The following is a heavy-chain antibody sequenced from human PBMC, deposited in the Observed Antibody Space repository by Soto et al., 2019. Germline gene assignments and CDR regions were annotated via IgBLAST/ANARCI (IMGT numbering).Heavy chain of an antibody. D-gene: IGHD6-13*01. CDR1: GGSISSGGYY. J-gene: IGHJ4*02. CDR2: IYYSGST. Sequence: QVQLQESGPGLVKPSQTLSLTCTVSGGSISSGGYYWSWIRQHPGKDLEWIGYIYYSGSTYYNPSLKSRVTISVDTSKNQFSLKLSSVTAADTAVYYCAREWAAAAYFDYWGQGTLVTVSS. V-gene: IGHV4-31*03. CDR3: AREWAAAAYFDY.